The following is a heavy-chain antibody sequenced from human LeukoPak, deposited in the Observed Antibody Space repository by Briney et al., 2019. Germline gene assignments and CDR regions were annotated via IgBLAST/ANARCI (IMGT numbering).Heavy chain of an antibody. CDR1: GGSISSGGYS. CDR2: IYYSGST. J-gene: IGHJ5*02. V-gene: IGHV4-30-4*07. D-gene: IGHD6-19*01. CDR3: ASSIAVGQYNWFDP. Sequence: SETLSLTCAVSGGSISSGGYSWSWIRQPPGKGLEWIGYIYYSGSTYYNPSLKSRVTISVDTSKNQFSLKLSSVTAADTAVYFCASSIAVGQYNWFDPWGQGTLVTVSS.